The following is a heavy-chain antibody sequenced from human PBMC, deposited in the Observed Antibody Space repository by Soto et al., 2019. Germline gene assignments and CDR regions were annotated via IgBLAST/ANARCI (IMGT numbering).Heavy chain of an antibody. D-gene: IGHD3-16*01. CDR3: VKGSINSRPYYFDH. CDR1: GFTFSSYA. CDR2: ISGGNT. V-gene: IGHV3-23*01. J-gene: IGHJ4*02. Sequence: EVQVLESGGDLVQPGGSLRLSCAASGFTFSSYAMSWVRQAPGKGLEWVSAISGGNTWYADSVKGRFTISRDISMNTLYLQPNSLRGEDTAVYYCVKGSINSRPYYFDHWGQGTLVTVSS.